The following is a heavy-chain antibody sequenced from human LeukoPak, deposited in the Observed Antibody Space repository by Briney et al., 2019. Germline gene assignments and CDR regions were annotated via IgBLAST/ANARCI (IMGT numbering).Heavy chain of an antibody. J-gene: IGHJ3*02. CDR3: ARSPITMVRGVYDAFDI. D-gene: IGHD3-10*01. Sequence: SETLSLTCAVSGGSISSGGYSWSWTRQPPGKGLEWIGYIYYSGSTYYNPSLKSRVTISVDTSKNQFSLKLSSVTAADTAVYYCARSPITMVRGVYDAFDIWGQGTMVTVSS. V-gene: IGHV4-30-2*01. CDR2: IYYSGST. CDR1: GGSISSGGYS.